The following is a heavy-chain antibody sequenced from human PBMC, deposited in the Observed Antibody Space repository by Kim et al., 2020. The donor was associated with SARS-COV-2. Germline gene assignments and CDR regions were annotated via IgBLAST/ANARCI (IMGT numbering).Heavy chain of an antibody. D-gene: IGHD6-19*01. CDR3: ARAYSSGWQGWFDP. J-gene: IGHJ5*02. V-gene: IGHV4-4*07. Sequence: SETLSLTCTVSGGSISSYYWSWIRQPAGKGLEWIGRIYTSGSTNYNPSLKSRVTMSVDTSKNQFSLKLSSVTAADTAVYYCARAYSSGWQGWFDPWGQGTLVTVSS. CDR1: GGSISSYY. CDR2: IYTSGST.